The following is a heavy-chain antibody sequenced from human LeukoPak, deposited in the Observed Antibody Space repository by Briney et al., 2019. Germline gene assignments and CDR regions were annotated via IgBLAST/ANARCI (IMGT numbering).Heavy chain of an antibody. CDR3: ALTYYFDRRGYLYFDY. D-gene: IGHD3-22*01. V-gene: IGHV3-53*01. J-gene: IGHJ4*02. CDR1: GFSVDGNY. Sequence: GGSLRLSCEVSGFSVDGNYMTWVRQVPGRGLEWVALIFSVDSTDYPDSVKGRFTISRDKSKNTLHLPMDGLRPEDTAMYYCALTYYFDRRGYLYFDYWGQGALVTVPS. CDR2: IFSVDST.